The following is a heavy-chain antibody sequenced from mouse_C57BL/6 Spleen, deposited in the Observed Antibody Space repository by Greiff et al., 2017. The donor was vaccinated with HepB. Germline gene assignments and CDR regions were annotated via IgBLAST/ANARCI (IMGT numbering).Heavy chain of an antibody. D-gene: IGHD1-1*02. Sequence: QLQQSGAELARPGASVKLSCKASGYTFPSYGISWVKQRTGQGLEWIGEIYPRSGNTYYNEKFKGKATLTADKSSSTAYMELRSLTSEDSAVYFCARSGYYGGRGYFDYWGQGTTLTVSS. J-gene: IGHJ2*01. CDR3: ARSGYYGGRGYFDY. V-gene: IGHV1-81*01. CDR1: GYTFPSYG. CDR2: IYPRSGNT.